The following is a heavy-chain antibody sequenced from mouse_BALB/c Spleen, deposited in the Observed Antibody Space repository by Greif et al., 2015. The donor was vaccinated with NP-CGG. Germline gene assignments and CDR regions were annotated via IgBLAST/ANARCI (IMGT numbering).Heavy chain of an antibody. J-gene: IGHJ3*01. V-gene: IGHV6-6*02. Sequence: EVKLVESGGGLVQPGGSMKLSCVASGFTFSSYWMSWVRQSPEKGLEWVAEIRLKSDNYATHYAESVKGKFTISRDDSKSRLYLQMNSLRAEDTGIYYCTFFAYWGQGTLVTVSA. CDR3: TFFAY. CDR1: GFTFSSYW. CDR2: IRLKSDNYAT.